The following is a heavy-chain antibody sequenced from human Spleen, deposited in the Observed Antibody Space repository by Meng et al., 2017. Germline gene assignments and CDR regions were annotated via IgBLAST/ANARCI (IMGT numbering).Heavy chain of an antibody. J-gene: IGHJ4*02. CDR2: INQDGSQE. Sequence: GESLKISCAASGFTFSNNWMSWVRQPPGKGLEWVANINQDGSQEKYVDSVKGRFTISRDNGKKSLYLQMVSLRAEDTAVYYCARTDLGNSGYFDYWGQGALVTVSS. V-gene: IGHV3-7*01. D-gene: IGHD3-9*01. CDR1: GFTFSNNW. CDR3: ARTDLGNSGYFDY.